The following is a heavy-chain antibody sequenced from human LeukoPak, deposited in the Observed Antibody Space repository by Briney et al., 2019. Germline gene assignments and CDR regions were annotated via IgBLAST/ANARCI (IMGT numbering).Heavy chain of an antibody. CDR2: IYYSGST. Sequence: PSETLSLTCTVSRGSISFYYWSWIRQPPGKGLEWIGYIYYSGSTNYNPSLKSRVTISVDTSKNQFSLKLSSVTAADTAVYYCARDQTGYGPIDYWGQGTLVTVSS. V-gene: IGHV4-59*01. CDR3: ARDQTGYGPIDY. CDR1: RGSISFYY. D-gene: IGHD3-9*01. J-gene: IGHJ4*02.